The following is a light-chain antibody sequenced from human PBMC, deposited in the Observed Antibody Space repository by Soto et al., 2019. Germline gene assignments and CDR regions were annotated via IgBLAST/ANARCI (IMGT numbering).Light chain of an antibody. CDR3: QQRSNWPLT. CDR1: QSVSSY. V-gene: IGKV3-11*01. CDR2: DAS. Sequence: EIVLTQSPATLSLSPGERATLSCRASQSVSSYLASYHQKHGQAPRLLIHDASNKATGVPDRFSGSGSGTDFTLTISGLEPEDCAVYHCQQRSNWPLTLGGGTKVEIK. J-gene: IGKJ4*01.